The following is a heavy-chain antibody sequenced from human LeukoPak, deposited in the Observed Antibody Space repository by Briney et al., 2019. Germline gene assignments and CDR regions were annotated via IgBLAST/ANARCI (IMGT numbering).Heavy chain of an antibody. Sequence: PSETLSLTCSVSGYSITTGYCWGWIRQPPGKGLEWIASMYHTGKTFYNPSLKSRVTISVQTSENQFSLKLRSVTAADTAVYYCARVLDYYASGAYGFDYWGQGTLVTVSS. D-gene: IGHD3-10*01. V-gene: IGHV4-38-2*02. J-gene: IGHJ4*02. CDR3: ARVLDYYASGAYGFDY. CDR2: MYHTGKT. CDR1: GYSITTGYC.